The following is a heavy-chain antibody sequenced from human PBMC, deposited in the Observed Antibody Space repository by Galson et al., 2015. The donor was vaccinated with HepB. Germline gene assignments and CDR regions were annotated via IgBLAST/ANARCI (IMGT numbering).Heavy chain of an antibody. CDR2: IYHSGST. CDR3: ARSGKVDNYDLGNGMDV. CDR1: GGSLSGGGYS. D-gene: IGHD3/OR15-3a*01. J-gene: IGHJ6*02. V-gene: IGHV4-30-2*02. Sequence: TLSLTCAVSGGSLSGGGYSWSWIRQPPGKGLEWIGYIYHSGSTYYNPSLKSRVTISLDRSKNQFSLKLRSVTAADTAVYYCARSGKVDNYDLGNGMDVWGQGTTVTVSS.